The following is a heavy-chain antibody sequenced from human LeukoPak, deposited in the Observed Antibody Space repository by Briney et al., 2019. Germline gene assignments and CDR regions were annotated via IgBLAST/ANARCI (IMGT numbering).Heavy chain of an antibody. CDR1: GGSISSYY. CDR2: IYHSGST. CDR3: AREQAYYDILTGYNPNNWFDP. Sequence: PSETLSLTCTVSGGSISSYYWSWIRQPPGKGLEWIGSIYHSGSTYYNPSLKSRVTMSVDTSKNQFSLKLSSVTAADTAVYYCAREQAYYDILTGYNPNNWFDPWGQGTLVTVSS. D-gene: IGHD3-9*01. J-gene: IGHJ5*02. V-gene: IGHV4-59*12.